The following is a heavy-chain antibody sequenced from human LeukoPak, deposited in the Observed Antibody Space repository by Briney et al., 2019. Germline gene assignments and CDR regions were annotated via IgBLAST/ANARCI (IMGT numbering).Heavy chain of an antibody. J-gene: IGHJ6*02. CDR3: AKFFGLGDCWAIVYYYYGMDV. CDR2: ISGSGGST. CDR1: GFTFSSYA. D-gene: IGHD3-16*01. V-gene: IGHV3-23*01. Sequence: RGSLRLSCAASGFTFSSYAMSWVRQAPGKGLEWVSAISGSGGSTYYADSVKGRFTISRDNSKNTLYLQMNSLRAEDTAVYYCAKFFGLGDCWAIVYYYYGMDVWGQGTTVTVSS.